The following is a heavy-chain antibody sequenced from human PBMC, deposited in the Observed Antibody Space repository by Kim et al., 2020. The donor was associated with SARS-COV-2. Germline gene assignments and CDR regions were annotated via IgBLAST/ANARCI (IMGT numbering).Heavy chain of an antibody. D-gene: IGHD3-10*01. CDR2: IYYSGST. CDR3: ARLYYGSGSPEQFDY. Sequence: SETLSLTCTVSGGSISSSSYYWGWIRQPPGKGLEWIGSIYYSGSTYYNPSLKSRVTISVDTSKNQFSLKLSSVTAADTAVYYCARLYYGSGSPEQFDYWGQGTLVTVSS. V-gene: IGHV4-39*01. J-gene: IGHJ4*02. CDR1: GGSISSSSYY.